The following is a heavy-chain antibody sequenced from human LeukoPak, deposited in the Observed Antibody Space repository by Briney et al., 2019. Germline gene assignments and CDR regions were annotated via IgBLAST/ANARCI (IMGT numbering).Heavy chain of an antibody. Sequence: GGSLRLSCAASGFTFSSYSMNWVRQAPGKGLEWVSSISSSSSYIYYADSVKGRFTISRDNAKNSPYLQMNSLRAEDTAVYYCARDQERLAAPTDYWGQGTLVTVSS. CDR2: ISSSSSYI. CDR3: ARDQERLAAPTDY. D-gene: IGHD6-6*01. V-gene: IGHV3-21*01. CDR1: GFTFSSYS. J-gene: IGHJ4*02.